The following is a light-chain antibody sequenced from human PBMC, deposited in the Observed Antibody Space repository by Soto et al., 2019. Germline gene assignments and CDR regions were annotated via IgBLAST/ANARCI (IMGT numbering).Light chain of an antibody. Sequence: QAVVTQPPSASGTPGQRVTISCSGSSSNIGGHFVYWYHQLPGTAPQLLIYRNDQRPSGVPDRFSASKSGTSASLAISGLRSEDEADYSCASWDDSLNGPVFGGGTQLTVL. CDR3: ASWDDSLNGPV. CDR2: RND. CDR1: SSNIGGHF. V-gene: IGLV1-47*01. J-gene: IGLJ2*01.